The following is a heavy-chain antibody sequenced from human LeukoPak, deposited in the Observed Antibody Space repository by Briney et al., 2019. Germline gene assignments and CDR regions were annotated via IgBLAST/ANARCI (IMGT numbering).Heavy chain of an antibody. CDR2: IYYSGST. V-gene: IGHV4-59*08. D-gene: IGHD2-2*01. CDR1: SGSIRSYY. Sequence: SDTLSLTCTVSSGSIRSYYWSWMPQPPGKGLEWIGYIYYSGSTNYNPSLKSRVTISVDTSKNQFSLKLSSVTAADTAVYYCARLVGYCSSTSCQFDGWGQRTLVTVSS. CDR3: ARLVGYCSSTSCQFDG. J-gene: IGHJ5*02.